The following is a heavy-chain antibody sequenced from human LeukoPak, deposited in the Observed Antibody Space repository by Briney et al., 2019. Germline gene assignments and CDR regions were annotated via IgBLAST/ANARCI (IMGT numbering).Heavy chain of an antibody. J-gene: IGHJ4*02. V-gene: IGHV3-15*04. Sequence: GGSLRLSCAASGFTFSNAWVSWVRQAPGKGLEWVGRIESKTDGGTTDYAAPVKGRFTISRDDSKNTLYLQMNSLKTEDTAVYYCTTDQGEQLWLPPIDYWGQGTLVTVSS. CDR3: TTDQGEQLWLPPIDY. CDR1: GFTFSNAW. CDR2: IESKTDGGTT. D-gene: IGHD5-18*01.